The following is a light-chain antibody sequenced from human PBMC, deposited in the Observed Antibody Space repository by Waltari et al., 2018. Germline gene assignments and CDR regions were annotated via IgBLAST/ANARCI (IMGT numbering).Light chain of an antibody. J-gene: IGLJ3*02. V-gene: IGLV10-54*04. CDR3: SAWDSNLSAWV. CDR2: RNN. Sequence: QAGLTQPPSVSKALRQTATLTCTGNRNNVGNQGAAWLQQHQGHPPKLLSYRNNNRPSGVSERFSASRSGNTASLTITGLQPEDEADYYCSAWDSNLSAWVFGGGTKLSVL. CDR1: RNNVGNQG.